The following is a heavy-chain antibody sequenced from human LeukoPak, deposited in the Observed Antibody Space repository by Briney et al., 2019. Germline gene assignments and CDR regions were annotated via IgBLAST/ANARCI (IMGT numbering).Heavy chain of an antibody. CDR2: IYTSGST. Sequence: SQTLSLTCTVSGGSISSGSYNWSWIRQPAGKGLEWIGRIYTSGSTNYNPSLKSRVTISVDTSKNQFSLKLSSVTAADTAVYYCARANSGSYYRWSDAFDIWGQGTMVTVSS. D-gene: IGHD1-26*01. CDR1: GGSISSGSYN. V-gene: IGHV4-61*02. J-gene: IGHJ3*02. CDR3: ARANSGSYYRWSDAFDI.